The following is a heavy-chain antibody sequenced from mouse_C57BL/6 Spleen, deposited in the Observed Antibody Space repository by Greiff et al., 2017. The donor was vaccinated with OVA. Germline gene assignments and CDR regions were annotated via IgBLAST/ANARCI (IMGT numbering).Heavy chain of an antibody. J-gene: IGHJ3*01. CDR2: IDPENGDT. D-gene: IGHD2-10*01. CDR1: GFNIKDDY. CDR3: TTTPYYGNYAFAY. V-gene: IGHV14-4*01. Sequence: EVKLMESGAELVRPGASVKLSCTASGFNIKDDYMHWVKQRPEQGLEWIGWIDPENGDTEYASKFQGKATITADTSSNTAYLQLSSLTSEDTAVYYCTTTPYYGNYAFAYWGQGTLVTVSA.